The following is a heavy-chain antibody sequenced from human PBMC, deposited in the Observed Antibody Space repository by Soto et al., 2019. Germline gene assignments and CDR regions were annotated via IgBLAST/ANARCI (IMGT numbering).Heavy chain of an antibody. Sequence: ASVKVSCKASGYTFTSYYMHWVRQAPGQGLEWMGIINPSGGSTSYAQKFQGRVTMTRDTSTSTVYMELSSLRSEDTAVYYCARERVTLVRGVPCCFDPWCPGSLVTVS. V-gene: IGHV1-46*01. J-gene: IGHJ5*02. CDR1: GYTFTSYY. CDR2: INPSGGST. D-gene: IGHD3-10*01. CDR3: ARERVTLVRGVPCCFDP.